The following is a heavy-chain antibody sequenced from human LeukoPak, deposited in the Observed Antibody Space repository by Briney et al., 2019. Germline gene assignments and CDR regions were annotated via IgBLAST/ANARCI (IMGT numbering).Heavy chain of an antibody. D-gene: IGHD1-20*01. Sequence: GGSLRLSCSVSGFTFSTYWMHWVRQAPGKGLVWVSRINGDGTITYYADSVKGRFTVSRDNAKNTLFLQMNSLRAEDTALYYCARGCCSSNWNDGDYWGQGTPVTVSS. J-gene: IGHJ4*02. CDR1: GFTFSTYW. V-gene: IGHV3-74*01. CDR3: ARGCCSSNWNDGDY. CDR2: INGDGTIT.